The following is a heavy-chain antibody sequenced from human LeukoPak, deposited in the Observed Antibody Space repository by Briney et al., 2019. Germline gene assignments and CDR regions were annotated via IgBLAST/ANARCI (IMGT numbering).Heavy chain of an antibody. CDR2: ISAYNGNT. V-gene: IGHV1-18*04. Sequence: ASVKVSCKASGYTFTSYGISWVRQAPGQGLEWMGWISAYNGNTNYAQKLQGRVTMTTDTSTSTAYMELRSLRSDDTAVYYCASVSTSAASCYYYGMDVWGKGTTVTVSS. CDR1: GYTFTSYG. J-gene: IGHJ6*04. D-gene: IGHD2-2*01. CDR3: ASVSTSAASCYYYGMDV.